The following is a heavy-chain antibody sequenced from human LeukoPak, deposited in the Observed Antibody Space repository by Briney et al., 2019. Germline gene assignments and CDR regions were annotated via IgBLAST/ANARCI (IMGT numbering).Heavy chain of an antibody. V-gene: IGHV3-7*03. D-gene: IGHD3-10*01. CDR2: MKEDGSEK. CDR1: GFTFSIHW. CDR3: ARGPNYGSRSDYFDY. Sequence: GGSLRLSCAASGFTFSIHWMNWVRQAPGKGLEWVANMKEDGSEKYCVDCVKGRLTISRDNAKNSLYLQMNSLRAEDTAVYYCARGPNYGSRSDYFDYWGQGTLVTVSS. J-gene: IGHJ4*02.